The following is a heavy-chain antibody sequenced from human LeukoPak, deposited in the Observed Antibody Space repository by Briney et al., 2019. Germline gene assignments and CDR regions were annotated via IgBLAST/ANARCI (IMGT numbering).Heavy chain of an antibody. CDR3: AREHTIAATGTHWFAP. CDR1: GFTFSSYA. J-gene: IGHJ5*02. CDR2: MWYDGSNE. Sequence: GGSPRLSCAASGFTFSSYAMHWLRQAPGTGLEWVAVMWYDGSNEAYADSVRGRFTISRDNSENRLYLQMSSLRVEDTAVYYCAREHTIAATGTHWFAPWGQGTLVTVSS. D-gene: IGHD6-13*01. V-gene: IGHV3-33*08.